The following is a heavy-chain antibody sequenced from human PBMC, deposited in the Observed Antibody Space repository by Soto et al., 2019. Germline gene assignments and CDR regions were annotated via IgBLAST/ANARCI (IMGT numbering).Heavy chain of an antibody. V-gene: IGHV1-8*01. CDR3: ARVGWLRFSDY. CDR1: GYTFTSYD. Sequence: ASVKVSGKATGYTFTSYDINWVRQATGQGLEWMGWMNPNSGNTGYAQKFQGRVTMNRNTSISTAYMELSSLRSEDTAVYYCARVGWLRFSDYWGQGTLVTVSS. D-gene: IGHD5-12*01. J-gene: IGHJ4*02. CDR2: MNPNSGNT.